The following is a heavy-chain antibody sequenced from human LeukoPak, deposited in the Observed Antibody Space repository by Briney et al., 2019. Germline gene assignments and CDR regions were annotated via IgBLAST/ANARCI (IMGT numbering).Heavy chain of an antibody. CDR1: RVSICSFY. CDR2: LYNSENT. V-gene: IGHV4-4*07. D-gene: IGHD6-13*01. CDR3: ARETRDSSWFDD. Sequence: SETLSLTPTVSRVSICSFYWIWIPRPAGPELKWSGRLYNSENTNYTPSLKSSVTMSVDTSKNEFSLKLSCVTAADTGVYYWARETRDSSWFDDWGQGTLVTVSS. J-gene: IGHJ4*02.